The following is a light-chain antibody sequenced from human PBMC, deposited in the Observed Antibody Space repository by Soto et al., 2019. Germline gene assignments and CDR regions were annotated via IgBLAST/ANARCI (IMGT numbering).Light chain of an antibody. Sequence: QSALTQPRSVSGSPGQSVTISCTGTSSDVGGYNYVSWYQQHPGKAPKLMIYDVSKRPSGVPDRFSGSKSGNTASLTISGLQAEDEADYYCCSYAGSYYAFGTGTKLTAL. CDR2: DVS. J-gene: IGLJ1*01. CDR1: SSDVGGYNY. V-gene: IGLV2-11*01. CDR3: CSYAGSYYA.